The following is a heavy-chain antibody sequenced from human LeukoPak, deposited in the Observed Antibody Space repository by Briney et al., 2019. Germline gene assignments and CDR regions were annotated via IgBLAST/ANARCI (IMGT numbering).Heavy chain of an antibody. J-gene: IGHJ3*02. Sequence: GGPLRLSCAASGFSFSSSDMNWVRQAPGKGLEWVSYIYRSSSTMYYADSVKGRFTISRDNAKNSLYLQMNSLRTEDTAVYYCARDPATIMVVTDMNDFDIWGQGTMVTVSS. CDR1: GFSFSSSD. CDR3: ARDPATIMVVTDMNDFDI. CDR2: IYRSSSTM. V-gene: IGHV3-48*03. D-gene: IGHD2-21*02.